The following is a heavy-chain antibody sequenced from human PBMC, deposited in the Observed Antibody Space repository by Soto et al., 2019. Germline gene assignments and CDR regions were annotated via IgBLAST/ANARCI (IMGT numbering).Heavy chain of an antibody. CDR3: ARIRRTFDLYGLDV. CDR2: MNPKSGNT. J-gene: IGHJ6*02. V-gene: IGHV1-8*01. Sequence: XSVKVSCKATGYTFTSADINWVRQAPGQGLEWMGWMNPKSGNTGYAQEFQGRVTMTSSTSTSSAYMELSGLKSEDTATYYCARIRRTFDLYGLDVWGQGTTVTVSS. CDR1: GYTFTSAD.